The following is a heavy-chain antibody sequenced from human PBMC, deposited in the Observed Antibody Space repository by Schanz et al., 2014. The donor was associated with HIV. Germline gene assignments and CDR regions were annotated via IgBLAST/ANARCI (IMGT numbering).Heavy chain of an antibody. D-gene: IGHD3-22*01. V-gene: IGHV1-69*01. CDR1: GGTFSIYA. CDR3: VRVANYDGDDYYQRSHFDL. J-gene: IGHJ4*02. CDR2: IIPIFGTA. Sequence: QVQLVQSGAEVKKPGSSVKVSCKASGGTFSIYAISWVRQAPGQGLEWMGGIIPIFGTANYAQKFQGRVTIIADESTSTAYMELSSLRSADTAVYYCVRVANYDGDDYYQRSHFDLWGQGTLVTVSS.